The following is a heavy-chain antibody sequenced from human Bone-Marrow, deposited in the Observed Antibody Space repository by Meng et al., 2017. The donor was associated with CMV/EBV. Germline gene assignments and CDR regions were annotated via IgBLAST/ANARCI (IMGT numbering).Heavy chain of an antibody. V-gene: IGHV3-9*01. J-gene: IGHJ4*02. D-gene: IGHD6-19*01. CDR2: ISWNSGSI. CDR1: GFTFDDYA. CDR3: ARDLEYSSGWDY. Sequence: SLKISCAASGFTFDDYAMHWVRQAPGKGLEWVSGISWNSGSIGYADSVKGRFTISRDNAKNSLYLQMNSLRAEDTAVYYCARDLEYSSGWDYWGQGTLVTVSS.